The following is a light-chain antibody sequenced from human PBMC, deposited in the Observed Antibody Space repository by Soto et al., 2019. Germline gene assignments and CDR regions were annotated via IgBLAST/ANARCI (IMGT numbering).Light chain of an antibody. Sequence: DIVLTQSPGTLSLSPGERATLSCRASQSVGSNYLAWYQQKPGQAPRLLIYGAFSRATGIPDRFSGSESGTDFTLTITRLEPEDFAVYYCQHYGSTVYTFGQGTKLEIK. CDR2: GAF. CDR1: QSVGSNY. V-gene: IGKV3-20*01. J-gene: IGKJ2*01. CDR3: QHYGSTVYT.